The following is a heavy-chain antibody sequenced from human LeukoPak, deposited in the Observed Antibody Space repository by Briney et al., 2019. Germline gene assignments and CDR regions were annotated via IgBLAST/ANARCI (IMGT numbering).Heavy chain of an antibody. V-gene: IGHV3-23*01. J-gene: IGHJ4*02. CDR2: LSASGGLT. CDR1: GFSFSSHG. Sequence: GGSLRLSCAASGFSFSSHGMSWVRQAPGKGLEWVSGLSASGGLTYYADSVKGRFTISRDNSKNTLYLQMNSLRADDTAVYYCAKGGSSYSEMDYWGQGTLVTVSS. CDR3: AKGGSSYSEMDY. D-gene: IGHD4-11*01.